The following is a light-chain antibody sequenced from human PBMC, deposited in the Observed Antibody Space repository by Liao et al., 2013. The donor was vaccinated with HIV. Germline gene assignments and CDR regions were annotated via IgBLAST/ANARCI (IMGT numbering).Light chain of an antibody. V-gene: IGLV3-25*03. J-gene: IGLJ2*01. CDR2: KDS. CDR3: QSADSSDVV. Sequence: SYELTQPPSVSVSPGQTARITCSGDALTSQYVFWYQQKPGQAPILVMYKDSERPAGIPERFSGSGSGTAVTLTISGVQAEDEADYYCQSADSSDVVFGGGTKLTVL. CDR1: ALTSQY.